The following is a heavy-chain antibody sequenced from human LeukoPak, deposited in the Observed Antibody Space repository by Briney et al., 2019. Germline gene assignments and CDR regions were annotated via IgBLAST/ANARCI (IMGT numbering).Heavy chain of an antibody. CDR3: ARDNYYDSSGYYFYYYYGMDV. V-gene: IGHV3-21*01. D-gene: IGHD3-22*01. CDR1: GFTFSSYS. J-gene: IGHJ6*02. Sequence: GGSLRLSCAASGFTFSSYSMNWVRQAPGKELEWVSSISSSSSYIYYADSVKGRFTISRDNAKNSLYLQMNSLRAEDTAVYYCARDNYYDSSGYYFYYYYGMDVWGQGTTVTVSS. CDR2: ISSSSSYI.